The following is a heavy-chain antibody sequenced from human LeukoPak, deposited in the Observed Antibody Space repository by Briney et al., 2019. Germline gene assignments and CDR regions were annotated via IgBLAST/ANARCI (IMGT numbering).Heavy chain of an antibody. CDR2: SRNKANSYST. D-gene: IGHD3-22*01. Sequence: GGSLRLSCTASGFTFSDHYIDWVRQAPGKGLEWVGRSRNKANSYSTEYAASVRGRFTISRDGSENSLFLQMNSLKTEDTAVYYCTRGDFYDISAYPRWGQGTLVTVSS. J-gene: IGHJ4*02. CDR1: GFTFSDHY. CDR3: TRGDFYDISAYPR. V-gene: IGHV3-72*01.